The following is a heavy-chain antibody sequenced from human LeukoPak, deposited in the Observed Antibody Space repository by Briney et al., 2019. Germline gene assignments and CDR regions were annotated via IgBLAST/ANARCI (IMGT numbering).Heavy chain of an antibody. D-gene: IGHD6-6*01. CDR1: GFTFGSYW. V-gene: IGHV3-7*03. CDR2: IKRDGSDK. Sequence: PGGSLRLSCAASGFTFGSYWMSWVRQAPGKGLEWVANIKRDGSDKYYVGSVKGRFTISRDNAKNSLYLQMNSLRAEDTAVYYCARDDAATARASGMDVWGKGTTVTVSS. CDR3: ARDDAATARASGMDV. J-gene: IGHJ6*04.